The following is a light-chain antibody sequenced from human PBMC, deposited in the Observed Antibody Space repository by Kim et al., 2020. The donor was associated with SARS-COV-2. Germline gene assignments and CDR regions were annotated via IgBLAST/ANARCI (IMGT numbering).Light chain of an antibody. CDR1: QSISSW. CDR3: QQYNSYTPF. J-gene: IGKJ2*01. V-gene: IGKV1-5*01. CDR2: DAS. Sequence: IQMTQSPSTLSASVGDRVTITCRASQSISSWLAWYQQKPGKAPKLLIYDASSLESGVPSRFSGSGSGTEFTLTISSLQPDDFATYYCQQYNSYTPFFGQGTKLEI.